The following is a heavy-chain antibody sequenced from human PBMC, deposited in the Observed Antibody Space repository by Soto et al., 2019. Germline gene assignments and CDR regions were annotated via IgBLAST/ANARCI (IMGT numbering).Heavy chain of an antibody. CDR1: GGSFSGYI. V-gene: IGHV4-34*01. CDR2: IYHSGST. D-gene: IGHD1-26*01. Sequence: SETLSLTCDLYGGSFSGYIWTWVRQPPGKGLEWIGEIYHSGSTNYNPSLKSRVTISVDKSKNQFSLKLSSVTAADTAVYYCARVSGSYYYGMDVWGQGTTVTV. J-gene: IGHJ6*02. CDR3: ARVSGSYYYGMDV.